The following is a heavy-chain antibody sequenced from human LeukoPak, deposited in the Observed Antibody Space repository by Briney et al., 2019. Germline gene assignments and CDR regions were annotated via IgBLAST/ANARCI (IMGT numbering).Heavy chain of an antibody. J-gene: IGHJ5*02. D-gene: IGHD3-10*01. Sequence: VASVKVSCKVSGYTLTELSMHWVRQAPGKGLEWMGGFDPEDGETIYAQKFQGRVTMTEDTSTDTAYMELSSLRSEDTAVYYCATQFFTMVRGVTSLDWFDPWGQGTLVTVSS. CDR3: ATQFFTMVRGVTSLDWFDP. CDR2: FDPEDGET. V-gene: IGHV1-24*01. CDR1: GYTLTELS.